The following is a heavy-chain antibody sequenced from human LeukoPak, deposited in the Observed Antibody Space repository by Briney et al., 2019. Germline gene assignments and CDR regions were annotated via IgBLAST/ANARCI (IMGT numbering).Heavy chain of an antibody. CDR3: TVVARNGMDV. CDR2: IYYSGST. Sequence: SQTLSLTCTVSGVSISSGGYYWSWIRQHPGKGLEWIGYIYYSGSTYYNPSLKSRVTISIDTSKNQFSLKLSSVTAADTAVYYCTVVARNGMDVWGQGTTITVSS. D-gene: IGHD6-6*01. CDR1: GVSISSGGYY. V-gene: IGHV4-31*03. J-gene: IGHJ6*02.